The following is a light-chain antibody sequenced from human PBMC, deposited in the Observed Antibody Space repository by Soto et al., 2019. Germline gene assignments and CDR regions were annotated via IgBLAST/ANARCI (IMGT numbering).Light chain of an antibody. CDR3: QQYGSSPGT. J-gene: IGKJ1*01. CDR1: QSVSSSY. CDR2: GAS. V-gene: IGKV3-20*01. Sequence: EIVLTQSPGTLPLTPGERATLSCRASQSVSSSYFAWYQQKPGQAPRLLIYGASSRATGIPDRFSGSGSGTDFTLTISRLEPEDFAVYYCQQYGSSPGTFGQGTKVDIK.